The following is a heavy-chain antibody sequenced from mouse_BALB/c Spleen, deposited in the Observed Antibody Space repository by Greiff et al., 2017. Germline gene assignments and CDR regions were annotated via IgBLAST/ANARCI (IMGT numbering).Heavy chain of an antibody. J-gene: IGHJ4*01. D-gene: IGHD6-1*01. CDR2: INPSNGRT. CDR1: GYTFTSYW. CDR3: ARSPLLWEDAMDY. V-gene: IGHV1S81*02. Sequence: QVQLQQPGAELVKPGASVKLSCKASGYTFTSYWMHWVKQRPGQGLEWIGEINPSNGRTNYNEKFKSKATLTVDKSSSTAYMQLSSLTSEDSAVYYCARSPLLWEDAMDYWGQGTSVTVSS.